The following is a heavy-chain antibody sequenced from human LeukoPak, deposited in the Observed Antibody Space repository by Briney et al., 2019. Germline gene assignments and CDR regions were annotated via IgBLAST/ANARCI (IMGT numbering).Heavy chain of an antibody. Sequence: PGGSLRLSCAASGFTFSNAWMSWVRQAPGKGLEWVGRIKSKTDGGTTDYAAPVKGRFTISRDDSKNTLYLQMNSLKTEDTAVYYCTIEGEMATNLDYWGQGTLVTVSS. CDR3: TIEGEMATNLDY. J-gene: IGHJ4*02. D-gene: IGHD5-24*01. CDR2: IKSKTDGGTT. CDR1: GFTFSNAW. V-gene: IGHV3-15*01.